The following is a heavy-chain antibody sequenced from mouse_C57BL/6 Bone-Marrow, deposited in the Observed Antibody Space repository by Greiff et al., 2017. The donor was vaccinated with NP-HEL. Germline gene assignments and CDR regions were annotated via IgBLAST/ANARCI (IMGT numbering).Heavy chain of an antibody. CDR3: APYSNYAY. V-gene: IGHV1-81*01. Sequence: VKLMESGAELARPGASVKLSCKASGYTFTSYGISWVKQRTGQGLEWIGEIYPRSGNTYYNEKFKGKATLTADKSSSTAYMELRSLTSEDSAVYFCAPYSNYAYWGQGTLVTVSA. J-gene: IGHJ3*01. D-gene: IGHD2-5*01. CDR2: IYPRSGNT. CDR1: GYTFTSYG.